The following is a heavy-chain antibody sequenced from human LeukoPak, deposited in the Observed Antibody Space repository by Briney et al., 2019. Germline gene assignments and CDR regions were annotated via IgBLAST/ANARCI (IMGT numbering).Heavy chain of an antibody. V-gene: IGHV1-69*04. CDR3: ARGSRDSSGYYYWYFDL. CDR2: IIPILGIA. J-gene: IGHJ2*01. Sequence: SVKVSCKASGGTFSSYAISWVRQAPGQGLEWMGRIIPILGIANYAQKFQGRVTITADKSTSTAYMELSSLRSEDTAVYYCARGSRDSSGYYYWYFDLWGRGTLVTVSS. D-gene: IGHD3-22*01. CDR1: GGTFSSYA.